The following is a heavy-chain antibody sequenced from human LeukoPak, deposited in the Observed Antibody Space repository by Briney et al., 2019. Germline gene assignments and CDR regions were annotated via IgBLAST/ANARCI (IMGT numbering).Heavy chain of an antibody. D-gene: IGHD2-2*01. V-gene: IGHV4-39*01. J-gene: IGHJ4*02. CDR3: ARQFATASADTRGYFDF. CDR2: ITYGGSA. Sequence: PSGTLSLACSVSGASISSSNDYWGWIRQAPGKGLEWIGSITYGGSAHYNPSLMSRATILVDTSKNQFSLKLSSVTAADAAMYYCARQFATASADTRGYFDFWGQGTVVTVSS. CDR1: GASISSSNDY.